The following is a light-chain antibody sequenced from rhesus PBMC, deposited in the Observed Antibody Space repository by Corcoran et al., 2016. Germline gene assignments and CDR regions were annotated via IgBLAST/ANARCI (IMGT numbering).Light chain of an antibody. Sequence: EIVMTQSPATLSLSPGETATISCRTSQSVSSYLAWYQQKPGQAPRPLIYGASSRATGIPDRFSGSGSGTDFTLPISRLEPEDFAVYYCQETSNLWTFGQGTKVEIK. J-gene: IGKJ1*01. CDR2: GAS. V-gene: IGKV3-31*02. CDR3: QETSNLWT. CDR1: QSVSSY.